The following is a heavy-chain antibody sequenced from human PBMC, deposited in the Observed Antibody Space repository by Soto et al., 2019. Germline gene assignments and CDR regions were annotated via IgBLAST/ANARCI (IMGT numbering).Heavy chain of an antibody. CDR3: AIGGTQLLSRHYYSGLGV. Sequence: GASVKVSCKVSGYTLTELSMHWVRQAPGKGLEWMGGFDPEDGETIYAQKFQGRVTMTEDTSTDTAYMELSSLRSEDTAVYYCAIGGTQLLSRHYYSGLGVWGHGTTVTVS. D-gene: IGHD2-2*01. J-gene: IGHJ6*02. V-gene: IGHV1-24*01. CDR1: GYTLTELS. CDR2: FDPEDGET.